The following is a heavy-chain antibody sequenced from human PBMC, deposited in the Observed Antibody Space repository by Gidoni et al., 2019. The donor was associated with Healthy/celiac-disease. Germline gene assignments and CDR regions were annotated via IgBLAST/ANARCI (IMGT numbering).Heavy chain of an antibody. D-gene: IGHD6-13*01. CDR1: GCTASSSS. Sequence: EVRLVESEGGLGKPGGSLRRSCAAAGCTASSSSMNWVRQAPGTGLACVSYISSRSSYIVYADSCKGRFTNSRDNAKNALYLQMTRLRAEDTAVYYWAREGIAAAGPPYNWFNPWGQGTLVTVSS. CDR2: ISSRSSYI. V-gene: IGHV3-21*01. J-gene: IGHJ5*02. CDR3: AREGIAAAGPPYNWFNP.